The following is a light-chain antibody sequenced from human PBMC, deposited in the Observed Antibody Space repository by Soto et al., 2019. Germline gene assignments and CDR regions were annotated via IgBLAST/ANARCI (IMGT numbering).Light chain of an antibody. Sequence: DIQLTPSPSALSASVGDRVTITCPASQRIYCNLDWYQQKPGKDPQLLIFAASTLQSGVPSRFSGSGSGTDFTLTISSLQPDDFATYYCQQSYSPFLTFGGGTKVDIK. CDR3: QQSYSPFLT. CDR1: QRIYCN. V-gene: IGKV1-39*01. J-gene: IGKJ4*01. CDR2: AAS.